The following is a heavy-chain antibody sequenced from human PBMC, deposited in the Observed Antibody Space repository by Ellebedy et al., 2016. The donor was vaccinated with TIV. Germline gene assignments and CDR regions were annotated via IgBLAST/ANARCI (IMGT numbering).Heavy chain of an antibody. CDR3: TTTMYYYDSGGYPTGDVLDI. CDR2: IKSKADGETT. J-gene: IGHJ3*02. CDR1: GFTFSNVW. D-gene: IGHD3-22*01. V-gene: IGHV3-15*07. Sequence: GESLKISCAASGFTFSNVWMNWVRQAPGKGLEGVGRIKSKADGETTDYAAPVKGRFTISRDDSKNTLYLQMNSLKTEDTAVYYCTTTMYYYDSGGYPTGDVLDIWGQGTIVTVSS.